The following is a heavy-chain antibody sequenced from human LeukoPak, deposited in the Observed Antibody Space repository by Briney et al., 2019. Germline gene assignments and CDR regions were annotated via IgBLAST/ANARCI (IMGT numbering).Heavy chain of an antibody. Sequence: PSETLSLTCTVSDYSISSGYFWGWIRQPPGKGLEWIGRIYHSGTTYYSPSLKSRVTISVDTSKNQFSLRLSSVTAADTAVYYCARGGPTVTTYSSWDSWGQGTLVTVSS. D-gene: IGHD4-17*01. CDR3: ARGGPTVTTYSSWDS. V-gene: IGHV4-38-2*02. J-gene: IGHJ4*02. CDR1: DYSISSGYF. CDR2: IYHSGTT.